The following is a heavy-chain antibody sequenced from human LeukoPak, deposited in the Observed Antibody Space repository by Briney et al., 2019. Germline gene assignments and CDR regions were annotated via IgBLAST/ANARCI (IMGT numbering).Heavy chain of an antibody. CDR3: ARGYSYGASGFDY. CDR1: GFTFSSYS. CDR2: ISSSSSYI. J-gene: IGHJ4*02. D-gene: IGHD5-18*01. V-gene: IGHV3-21*01. Sequence: GGSLRLSCAASGFTFSSYSMNWVSQAPGKGLEWVSSISSSSSYIYYADSVKGRFTISRDNAKNSLYLQMNSLRAEDTAVYYCARGYSYGASGFDYWGQGTLVTVSS.